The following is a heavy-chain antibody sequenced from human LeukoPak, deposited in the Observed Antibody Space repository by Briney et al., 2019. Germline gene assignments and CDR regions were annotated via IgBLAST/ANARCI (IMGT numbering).Heavy chain of an antibody. CDR2: NSGGTT. J-gene: IGHJ4*02. CDR3: ARAVAGYYFDY. D-gene: IGHD6-19*01. V-gene: IGHV3-53*01. CDR1: GFTVSSNY. Sequence: GGSLRLSCAASGFTVSSNYMSWVRQAPGKGLEWVSINSGGTTYYADSVKGRFTISRDSSKNTLSLQMNSLRAEDTAMYYCARAVAGYYFDYWGQGTLVTVSS.